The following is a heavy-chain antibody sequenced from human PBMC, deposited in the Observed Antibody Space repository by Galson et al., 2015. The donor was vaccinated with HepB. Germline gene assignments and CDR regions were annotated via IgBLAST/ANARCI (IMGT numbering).Heavy chain of an antibody. CDR1: GFTFSSYA. V-gene: IGHV3-23*01. D-gene: IGHD3-16*01. CDR2: ISGSGGHT. CDR3: AKHAGGTYLYYFDD. J-gene: IGHJ4*02. Sequence: SLRLSCAASGFTFSSYAMSWVRQAPGKGLEWVSVISGSGGHTHYADSVKGRFTINRDNSRNTLYLQMESLRDEDTGVYYCAKHAGGTYLYYFDDWGQGTLVIVSP.